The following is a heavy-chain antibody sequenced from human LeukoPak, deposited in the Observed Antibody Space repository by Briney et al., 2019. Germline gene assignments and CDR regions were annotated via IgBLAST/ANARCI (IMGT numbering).Heavy chain of an antibody. Sequence: GGSLRLSCAASGFTFSTYAMHWVRQAPGKGLEWVAVISNDGGDKYYADSVRGRFTISRDNSKNTLSLQMNSLRTEDTAVYYCARDLIGSSSHWGQGTLVTVSS. CDR3: ARDLIGSSSH. V-gene: IGHV3-30-3*01. CDR1: GFTFSTYA. D-gene: IGHD2-2*01. CDR2: ISNDGGDK. J-gene: IGHJ4*02.